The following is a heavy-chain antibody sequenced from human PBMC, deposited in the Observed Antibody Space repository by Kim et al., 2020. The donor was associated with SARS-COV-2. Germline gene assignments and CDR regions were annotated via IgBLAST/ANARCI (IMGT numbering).Heavy chain of an antibody. J-gene: IGHJ3*02. CDR2: ISYGGTIK. Sequence: GGSLRLSCAASGFTFSTYAMIWVRQAPGKGLEWVAVISYGGTIKDYADSVKGRFTVSRDDSNNIMYLEMNSLRVEDTAMYYCARDRVLYADFIYDASDIWGQGTMVTVSA. CDR3: ARDRVLYADFIYDASDI. CDR1: GFTFSTYA. V-gene: IGHV3-30*04. D-gene: IGHD4-17*01.